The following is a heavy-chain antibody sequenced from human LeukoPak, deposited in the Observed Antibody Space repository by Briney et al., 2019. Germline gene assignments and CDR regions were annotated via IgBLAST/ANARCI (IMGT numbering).Heavy chain of an antibody. J-gene: IGHJ3*02. D-gene: IGHD2-21*01. V-gene: IGHV6-1*01. CDR3: AREIEAQTTYCAFDI. Sequence: SQTLSLTCAISGDSVSSNSAAWNWIRQSPSRGLEWRGRTYYRSKWFFNYEVSVRSRITINPDTSKNQFSLQLNSVTPEDTAVYFCAREIEAQTTYCAFDIWGQGTMVTVSS. CDR2: TYYRSKWFF. CDR1: GDSVSSNSAA.